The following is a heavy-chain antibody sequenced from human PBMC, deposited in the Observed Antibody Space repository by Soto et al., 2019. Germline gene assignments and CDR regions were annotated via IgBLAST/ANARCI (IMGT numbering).Heavy chain of an antibody. D-gene: IGHD4-17*01. Sequence: QITLKESGPTLVKPTQTLTLSWTFSGYSLSTSGVGVGWIRQPPGKALEWLALIYWDDDNRYSPSLKSRLTITKDTSKNQVVLTMTNMDPVDTATYYCAHRRLMTTVTNYYFDYWGQGTLVTVSS. CDR3: AHRRLMTTVTNYYFDY. V-gene: IGHV2-5*02. CDR2: IYWDDDN. J-gene: IGHJ4*02. CDR1: GYSLSTSGVG.